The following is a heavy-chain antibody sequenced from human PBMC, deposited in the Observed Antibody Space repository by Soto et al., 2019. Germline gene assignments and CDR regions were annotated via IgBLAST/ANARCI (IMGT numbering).Heavy chain of an antibody. CDR1: GYSFTSYW. V-gene: IGHV5-51*01. D-gene: IGHD6-13*01. Sequence: PGESLKISCKGSGYSFTSYWIGWVRQMPGKGLEWMGIIYPGDSDTRYSPSFQGQVTISADKSISTAYLQWSSLKASDTAMYYCAREYRPYIAAAGTYWFDPWGQGTPVTVSS. CDR2: IYPGDSDT. J-gene: IGHJ5*02. CDR3: AREYRPYIAAAGTYWFDP.